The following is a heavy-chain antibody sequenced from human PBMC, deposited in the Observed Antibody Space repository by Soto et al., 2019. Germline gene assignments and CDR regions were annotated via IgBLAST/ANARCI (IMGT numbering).Heavy chain of an antibody. D-gene: IGHD5-18*01. CDR2: ISYDGSNK. J-gene: IGHJ4*02. CDR3: ARGRDTAMGPIGY. Sequence: GGSLSLSCAASGFTFSSYAMHWVRQAPGKGLEWVAVISYDGSNKYYADSVNGRFTISRDNSKNTLYLQMNSLRAKDTAVYYCARGRDTAMGPIGYWGQGTLVTVYS. V-gene: IGHV3-30-3*01. CDR1: GFTFSSYA.